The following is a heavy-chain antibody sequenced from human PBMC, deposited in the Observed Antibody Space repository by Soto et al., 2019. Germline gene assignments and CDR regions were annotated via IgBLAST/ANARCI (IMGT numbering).Heavy chain of an antibody. J-gene: IGHJ6*02. D-gene: IGHD4-17*01. CDR3: ARDYGDYGGASKTKYGMDV. V-gene: IGHV4-31*03. Sequence: KTSETLSLTCTVSGGSISSGGYYWSWIRQHPGKGLEWIGYIYYSGSTYYNPSLKSRVTISVDTSKNQFSLKLSSVTAADTAVYYCARDYGDYGGASKTKYGMDVWGQGTTVTVSS. CDR1: GGSISSGGYY. CDR2: IYYSGST.